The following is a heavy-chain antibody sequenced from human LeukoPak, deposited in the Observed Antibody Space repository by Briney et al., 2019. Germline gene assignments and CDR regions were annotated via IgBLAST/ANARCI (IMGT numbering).Heavy chain of an antibody. CDR2: IYSGGST. CDR3: ASGGGGYYYPFDY. D-gene: IGHD3-22*01. CDR1: GFIVSSNY. Sequence: GGSLRLSCAASGFIVSSNYMSWVRQAPGKGLEWVSVIYSGGSTYYADSVKGRFTISRDNSKNTLYLQMNSLRAEDTAVYYCASGGGGYYYPFDYWGQGTLVTVSS. V-gene: IGHV3-53*01. J-gene: IGHJ4*02.